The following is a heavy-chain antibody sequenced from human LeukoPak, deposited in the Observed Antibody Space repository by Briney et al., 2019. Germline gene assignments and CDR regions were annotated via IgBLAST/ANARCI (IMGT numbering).Heavy chain of an antibody. V-gene: IGHV3-23*01. D-gene: IGHD1/OR15-1a*01. CDR2: ISGSGAAT. J-gene: IGHJ4*02. CDR1: GFTFSNYA. CDR3: AKTGNNNEGSFDF. Sequence: QPGGSLRLSCAASGFTFSNYAMSWVRQAPGKGLEWVSAISGSGAATYYADSVKVRFTISRDNSKNTLYLQMNSLRAEDTAIYYCAKTGNNNEGSFDFWGQGTLVTVSS.